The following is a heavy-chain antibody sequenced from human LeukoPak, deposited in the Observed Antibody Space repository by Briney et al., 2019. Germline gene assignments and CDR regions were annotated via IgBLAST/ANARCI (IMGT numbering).Heavy chain of an antibody. V-gene: IGHV3-48*01. CDR2: ISSSSSTI. CDR3: ARATRGYSKEGAFDI. D-gene: IGHD5-18*01. Sequence: GGSLRLSCAASGFTFSSYSMNWVRQAPGKGLEWVSYISSSSSTIYYADSVKGRFTISRDNAKNSLYLQMNSLRAEDTAVYYCARATRGYSKEGAFDIWGQGTMVTVSS. J-gene: IGHJ3*02. CDR1: GFTFSSYS.